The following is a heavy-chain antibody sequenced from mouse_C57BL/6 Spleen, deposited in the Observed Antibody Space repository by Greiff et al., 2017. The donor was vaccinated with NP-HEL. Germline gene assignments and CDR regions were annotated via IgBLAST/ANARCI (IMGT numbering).Heavy chain of an antibody. Sequence: EVKLMESGGGLVKPGGSLKLSCAASGFTFSSYAMSWVRQTPEKRLEWVATISDGGSYTYYPDNVKGRFTISRDNAKNNLYLQMSHLKSEDTAMYYCARDGGGYDDGLNFDVWGTGTTVTVSS. CDR1: GFTFSSYA. V-gene: IGHV5-4*01. CDR2: ISDGGSYT. J-gene: IGHJ1*03. CDR3: ARDGGGYDDGLNFDV. D-gene: IGHD2-2*01.